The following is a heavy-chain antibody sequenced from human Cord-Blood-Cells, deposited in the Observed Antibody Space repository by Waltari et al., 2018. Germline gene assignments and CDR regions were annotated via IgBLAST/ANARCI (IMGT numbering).Heavy chain of an antibody. D-gene: IGHD5-12*01. J-gene: IGHJ4*02. CDR2: INHSGST. V-gene: IGHV4-34*01. CDR1: GGSFSGYY. CDR3: AALHIVATTTLDY. Sequence: QVQLQQWGAGLLKPSETLSLTCAVYGGSFSGYYWSWIRQPPGKGLEWIGEINHSGSTNYSPARKSRVTISVDTSKNQVSLKLSSVTAADTAVYYCAALHIVATTTLDYWGQGTLVTVSS.